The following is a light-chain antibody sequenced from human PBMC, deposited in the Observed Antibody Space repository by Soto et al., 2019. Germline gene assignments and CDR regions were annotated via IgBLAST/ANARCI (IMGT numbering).Light chain of an antibody. J-gene: IGKJ1*01. Sequence: EIVLTQSPGTLSLSPGERATLSCRASQSVSSISLAWYQQKPGQAPRLLMYGASSRATGIPDRFSGSGSGTDFTFTISRLEPEDSAVYYCQQYGSSSWTFGQGTKVEIK. CDR2: GAS. CDR3: QQYGSSSWT. CDR1: QSVSSIS. V-gene: IGKV3-20*01.